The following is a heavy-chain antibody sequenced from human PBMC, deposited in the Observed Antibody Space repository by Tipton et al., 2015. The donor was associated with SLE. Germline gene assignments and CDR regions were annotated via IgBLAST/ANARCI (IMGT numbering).Heavy chain of an antibody. D-gene: IGHD3-3*01. CDR2: IYYGGST. CDR1: GDSISYYY. V-gene: IGHV4-59*01. Sequence: TLSLTCTVSGDSISYYYWSWIRQPPGKGLEWIGYIYYGGSTNYNPSPKSRVTISVDTSKNQFSLSLSSVTAADTAVYYCARRLKEDDFGSGYDYWGQGILVTASS. J-gene: IGHJ4*02. CDR3: ARRLKEDDFGSGYDY.